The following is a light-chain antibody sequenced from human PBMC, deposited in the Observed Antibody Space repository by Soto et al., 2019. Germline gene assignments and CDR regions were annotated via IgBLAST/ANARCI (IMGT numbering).Light chain of an antibody. Sequence: EIVMTQSPATLSVSPGERATLSCRASQSVSGNLAWYQQKPGQAPRLLIYGASTRAAGIPARFSGSGSETDFTLTISSLQAEDVAVYYYQQYNNRPRTFGQGTKVEIK. CDR2: GAS. CDR3: QQYNNRPRT. J-gene: IGKJ1*01. V-gene: IGKV3-15*01. CDR1: QSVSGN.